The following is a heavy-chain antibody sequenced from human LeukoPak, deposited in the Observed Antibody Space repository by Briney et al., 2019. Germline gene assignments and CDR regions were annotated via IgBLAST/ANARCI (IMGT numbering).Heavy chain of an antibody. D-gene: IGHD7-27*01. CDR3: AKVQFNWGPIDY. CDR1: GFTFSNFA. Sequence: PGGSPRLSCAASGFTFSNFAIRWVRQVPGKGLEWVSSIDGSGDKTHYPDSVRGRFTVSRDNSKNTLYLQMNSLRVEDTATYFCAKVQFNWGPIDYWGQGTPVIVSS. CDR2: IDGSGDKT. V-gene: IGHV3-23*01. J-gene: IGHJ4*02.